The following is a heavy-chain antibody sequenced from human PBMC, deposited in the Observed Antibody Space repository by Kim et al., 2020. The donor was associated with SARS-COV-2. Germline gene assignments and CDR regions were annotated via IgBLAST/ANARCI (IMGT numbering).Heavy chain of an antibody. Sequence: GGSLRLSCADSGFTFSSYSMNWVRQAPGKGLEWVSSISSSSSYIYYADSVKGRFTISRDNAKNSLYLQMNSLRAEDTAVYYCARVGCSGGSCYADAFDIWGQGTMVTVSS. D-gene: IGHD2-15*01. J-gene: IGHJ3*02. CDR2: ISSSSSYI. V-gene: IGHV3-21*01. CDR3: ARVGCSGGSCYADAFDI. CDR1: GFTFSSYS.